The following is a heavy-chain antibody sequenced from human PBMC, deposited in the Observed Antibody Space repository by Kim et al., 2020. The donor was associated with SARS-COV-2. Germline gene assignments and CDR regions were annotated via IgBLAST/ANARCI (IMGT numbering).Heavy chain of an antibody. Sequence: NGNTNYAQKLQGRVTMTTDTSTSTAYMELRSLRSDDTAVYYCARGTAARPWGQGTLVTVSS. CDR3: ARGTAARP. J-gene: IGHJ5*02. CDR2: NGNT. V-gene: IGHV1-18*01. D-gene: IGHD6-6*01.